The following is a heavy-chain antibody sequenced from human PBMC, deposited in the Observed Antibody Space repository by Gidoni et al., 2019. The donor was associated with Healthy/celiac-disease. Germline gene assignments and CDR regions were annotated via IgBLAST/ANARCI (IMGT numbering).Heavy chain of an antibody. D-gene: IGHD2-2*01. V-gene: IGHV4-39*01. CDR3: ARHMEGRDIVVVPAAAIDY. CDR1: GRSISSSSYY. J-gene: IGHJ4*02. Sequence: QLQLQESGPGLVKPSETLSLTCTVPGRSISSSSYYWGWIRQPPGKGLEWIGSIYYSGSTYYNPSLKSRVTISVDTSKNQFSLKLSSVTAADTAVYYCARHMEGRDIVVVPAAAIDYWGQGTLVTVSS. CDR2: IYYSGST.